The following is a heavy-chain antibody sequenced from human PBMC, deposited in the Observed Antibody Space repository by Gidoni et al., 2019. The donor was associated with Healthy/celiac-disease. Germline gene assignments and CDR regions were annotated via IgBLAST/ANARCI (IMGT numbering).Heavy chain of an antibody. CDR1: RIAVSTCV. CDR2: ISGSGGST. J-gene: IGHJ6*02. V-gene: IGHV3-23*04. Sequence: ELHLVVPGGGLGQAGGLVRLASTAARIAVSTCVLGWVRQAPGKGLEWVASISGSGGSTYYAVCVAGRSTISRDKTKNTLYLQMNSLRAEDTDVYYCAKVKEGGGYYYYGMDVWGQGTTVTVSS. CDR3: AKVKEGGGYYYYGMDV. D-gene: IGHD2-15*01.